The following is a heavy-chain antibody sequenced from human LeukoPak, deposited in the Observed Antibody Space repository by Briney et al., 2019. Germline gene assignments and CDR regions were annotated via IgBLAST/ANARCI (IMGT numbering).Heavy chain of an antibody. CDR2: ISGNGAGT. V-gene: IGHV3-23*01. CDR3: ASHPRIGGNFDY. CDR1: AFTFSTYA. D-gene: IGHD4-23*01. Sequence: GRSLRLSCSASAFTFSTYAISWVSQAPRKWLDWVSFISGNGAGTYYAESVKGRFTISRDNSKDTLYLQMNSLRAEDTALYYCASHPRIGGNFDYWGQGTLVTVSS. J-gene: IGHJ4*02.